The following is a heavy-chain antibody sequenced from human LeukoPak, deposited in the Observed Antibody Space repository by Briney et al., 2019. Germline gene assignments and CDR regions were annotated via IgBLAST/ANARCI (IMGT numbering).Heavy chain of an antibody. CDR2: ISSSSSYI. CDR1: GFTFSSYS. Sequence: PGGSLRLSCAASGFTFSSYSMNWVRQAPGKGLEWVSSISSSSSYIYYADSVKGRFTISRDNAKNSLYLQMNSLRAEDTAVYYCAKEEYGSGSYYTLLEGPKDYWGQGTLVTVSS. V-gene: IGHV3-21*04. D-gene: IGHD3-10*01. CDR3: AKEEYGSGSYYTLLEGPKDY. J-gene: IGHJ4*02.